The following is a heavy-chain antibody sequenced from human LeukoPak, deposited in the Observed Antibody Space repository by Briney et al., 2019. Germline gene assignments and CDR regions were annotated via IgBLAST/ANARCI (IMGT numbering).Heavy chain of an antibody. D-gene: IGHD3-10*01. CDR1: GFTFSSYW. V-gene: IGHV3-7*03. CDR3: ASPGRYYYGSGSYYTFDY. CDR2: IKQDGSEK. J-gene: IGHJ4*02. Sequence: GGSLRLSCAASGFTFSSYWMSWVRQAPGKGLEWVANIKQDGSEKYYVASVKGRFTISRDNSKNTLYLQMNSRRAKDTAVYYCASPGRYYYGSGSYYTFDYWGQGTLVTVSS.